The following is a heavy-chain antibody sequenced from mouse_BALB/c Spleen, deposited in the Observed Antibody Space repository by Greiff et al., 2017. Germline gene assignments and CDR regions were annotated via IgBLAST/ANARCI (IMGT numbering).Heavy chain of an antibody. D-gene: IGHD2-4*01. CDR1: GYSFTSYW. J-gene: IGHJ1*01. CDR3: AREDYDWYFDV. CDR2: IDPSDSET. V-gene: IGHV1S126*01. Sequence: VQLQQSGPQLVRPGASVKISCKASGYSFTSYWMHWVKQRPGQGLEWIGMIDPSDSETRLNQKFKDKATLTVDKSSSTAYMQLSSPTSEDSAVYYCAREDYDWYFDVWGEGTTVTVSS.